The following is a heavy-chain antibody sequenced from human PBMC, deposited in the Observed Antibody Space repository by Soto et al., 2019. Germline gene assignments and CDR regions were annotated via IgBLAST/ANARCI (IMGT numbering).Heavy chain of an antibody. CDR3: PKEGKTSSGWYKGMDV. CDR1: GFTFSSYW. J-gene: IGHJ6*02. D-gene: IGHD6-19*01. Sequence: GGSLRLSCAASGFTFSSYWMSWVRQAPGKGLEWVANIKQDGSEKYYVDSVKGRFTISRDNAKNSLYLQMNSLRAEDTAVYYCPKEGKTSSGWYKGMDVWGQGTTVTVSS. V-gene: IGHV3-7*03. CDR2: IKQDGSEK.